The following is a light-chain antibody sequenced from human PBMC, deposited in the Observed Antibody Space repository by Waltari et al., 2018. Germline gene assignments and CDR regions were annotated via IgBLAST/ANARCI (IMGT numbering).Light chain of an antibody. J-gene: IGKJ3*01. CDR1: QSLVDSDGNTY. Sequence: DVVMTQSPVSLPVTLGQPASISCRSSQSLVDSDGNTYLNWFQQRPGQSPRRLIYKVSNRDSGVPDRFSGSGSGTDFTLKISRVEAGDVGIYYCVQDIHWPFTFGPGTKVDIK. CDR2: KVS. CDR3: VQDIHWPFT. V-gene: IGKV2-30*01.